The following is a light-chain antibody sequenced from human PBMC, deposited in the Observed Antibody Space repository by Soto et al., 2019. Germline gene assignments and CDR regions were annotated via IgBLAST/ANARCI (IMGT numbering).Light chain of an antibody. J-gene: IGKJ1*01. CDR2: GTS. CDR3: QQYDSSRT. V-gene: IGKV3-20*01. Sequence: EIVLTQSPGTPSLSPGESATLSCRASQSVSNIFLAWYQQKPGQAPRLLIYGTSRRATGIPDRFSGSGSGTDFTLTISRLEPEDFAVYYCQQYDSSRTFGQGTKVEMK. CDR1: QSVSNIF.